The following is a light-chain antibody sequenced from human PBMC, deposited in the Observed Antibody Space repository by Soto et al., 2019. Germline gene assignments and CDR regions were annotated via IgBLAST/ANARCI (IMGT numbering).Light chain of an antibody. V-gene: IGLV1-40*01. CDR1: SAYIGAAYN. CDR2: GNN. Sequence: QSVLTQPHAVSGAPGQRVTISCTGSSAYIGAAYNVDWYQQLPGTALKLLIYGNNNRPSGDPARFSGSKSGTSASLAIAGLQAEDEGDYYCQSYDSSLSGYVFGTGTKVTVL. CDR3: QSYDSSLSGYV. J-gene: IGLJ1*01.